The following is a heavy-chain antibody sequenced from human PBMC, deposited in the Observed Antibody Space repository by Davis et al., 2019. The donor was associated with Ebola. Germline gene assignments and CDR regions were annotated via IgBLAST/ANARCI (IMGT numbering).Heavy chain of an antibody. J-gene: IGHJ2*01. V-gene: IGHV4-59*01. CDR3: ARSPLGPGLLWFGNWYFDL. D-gene: IGHD3-10*01. Sequence: SRVTISVDTSKNQFSLKLSSVTAADTAVYYCARSPLGPGLLWFGNWYFDLWGRGTLVTVSS.